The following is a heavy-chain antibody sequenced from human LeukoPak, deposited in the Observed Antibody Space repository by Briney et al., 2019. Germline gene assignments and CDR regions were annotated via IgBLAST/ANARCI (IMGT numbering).Heavy chain of an antibody. CDR2: IKSKTDGGTT. V-gene: IGHV3-15*01. D-gene: IGHD3-9*01. CDR1: GFTFSRYA. CDR3: TTDILGD. J-gene: IGHJ4*02. Sequence: GGSLRLSCAASGFTFSRYALNWVRQAPGKGLEWVGRIKSKTDGGTTDYAAPVEGRFTISRDDSRNTLYLQMNSLKTEDTAVYYCTTDILGDWGQGTLVTVSS.